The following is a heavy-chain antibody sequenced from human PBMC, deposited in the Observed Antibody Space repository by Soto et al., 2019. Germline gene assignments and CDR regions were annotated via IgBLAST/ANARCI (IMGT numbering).Heavy chain of an antibody. V-gene: IGHV3-15*01. CDR2: IKSKTDGGTA. Sequence: GGSLRLSCVASGFNLSHPWMTWVRQAAGKGLEWVGRIKSKTDGGTADYAAPVKGRATISRDDSKNTVYLQMNSLKTEDTAVYYCTTGIYYDILAGYHNVAYWGQGALVTVSS. CDR3: TTGIYYDILAGYHNVAY. D-gene: IGHD3-9*01. CDR1: GFNLSHPW. J-gene: IGHJ4*02.